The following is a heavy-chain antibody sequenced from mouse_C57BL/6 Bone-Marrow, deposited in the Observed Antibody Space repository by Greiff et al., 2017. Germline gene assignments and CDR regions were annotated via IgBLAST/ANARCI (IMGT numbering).Heavy chain of an antibody. CDR2: ISSGSSTI. CDR1: GFTFSDYG. J-gene: IGHJ4*01. V-gene: IGHV5-17*01. D-gene: IGHD2-4*01. CDR3: ARPRRLRRGYAMDY. Sequence: EVHLVESGGGLVKPGGSLKLSCAASGFTFSDYGMHWVRQAPEKGLEWVAYISSGSSTIYYADTVQGRFTISRDNAKNTLFLQMTSLRSEDTAMYYWARPRRLRRGYAMDYWGQGTSVTVSS.